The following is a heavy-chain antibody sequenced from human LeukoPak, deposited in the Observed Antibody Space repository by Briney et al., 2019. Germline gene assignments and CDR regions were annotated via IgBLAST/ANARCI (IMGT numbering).Heavy chain of an antibody. CDR1: GGSFSGYY. CDR3: AREGGPYRPLDY. CDR2: INHSGST. Sequence: SETLSLTCAVYGGSFSGYYWSWIRQPPGKGLEWIGEINHSGSTNYNPSLMRRVAISVDTSANHVSLQLTSVTAADTAVYYCAREGGPYRPLDYSGQETLVTVSS. J-gene: IGHJ4*02. V-gene: IGHV4-34*01.